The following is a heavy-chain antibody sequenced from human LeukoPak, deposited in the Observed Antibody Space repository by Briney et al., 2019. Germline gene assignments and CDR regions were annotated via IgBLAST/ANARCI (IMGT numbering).Heavy chain of an antibody. CDR1: GFTFSSYG. CDR3: ARASGSTPGTDFDY. J-gene: IGHJ4*02. CDR2: IRYDGSNK. Sequence: GGSLRLSCAASGFTFSSYGMHWVRQAPGKGLEWVAFIRYDGSNKYYADSVKGRFTISRDNSKNTLYLQMNSLRAEDTAVYYCARASGSTPGTDFDYWGQGTLVTVSS. D-gene: IGHD1-26*01. V-gene: IGHV3-30*02.